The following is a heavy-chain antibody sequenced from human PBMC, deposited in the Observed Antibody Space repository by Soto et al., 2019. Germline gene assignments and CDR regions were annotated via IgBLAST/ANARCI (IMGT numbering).Heavy chain of an antibody. D-gene: IGHD3-9*01. Sequence: NPSETLSLTCAVYGGSFSGYYWSWIRQPPGKGLEWIGEINHSGSTNYNPSLKSRVTISVDTSKNQFSLKLSSVTAADTAVYYCARSYYDILTGRQVRYFDYWGQGTLVTVS. CDR1: GGSFSGYY. CDR3: ARSYYDILTGRQVRYFDY. V-gene: IGHV4-34*01. CDR2: INHSGST. J-gene: IGHJ4*02.